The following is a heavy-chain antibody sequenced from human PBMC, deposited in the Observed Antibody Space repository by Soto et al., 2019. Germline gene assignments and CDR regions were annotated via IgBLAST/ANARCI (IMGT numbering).Heavy chain of an antibody. V-gene: IGHV1-18*01. Sequence: QVQLVQSGAEVKEPGASVKVSCKASGYTFGTYDIHWVRQGPGQGLEWMGWISVNNGNPNYAQKFQGRVTLTRDTSTRTAYMELRSLRSDDTAVYYCARVPAPLQRSPWQWGPKSLDNQYYYHMDVWGQGTTISVSP. D-gene: IGHD3-16*01. J-gene: IGHJ6*01. CDR3: ARVPAPLQRSPWQWGPKSLDNQYYYHMDV. CDR2: ISVNNGNP. CDR1: GYTFGTYD.